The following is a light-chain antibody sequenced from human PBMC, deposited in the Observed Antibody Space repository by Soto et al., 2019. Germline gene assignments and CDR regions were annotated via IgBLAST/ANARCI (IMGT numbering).Light chain of an antibody. CDR2: GAS. Sequence: IVLTQSPGTLSLSPGERATLSCRAIQSVSSSYLAWYQQKPGQAPRLLIYGASSRATGIPDRFSGSGSGTEFTLTISSLQSEDFAVYYCQQYNDWPPITFGGGTKV. V-gene: IGKV3-20*01. J-gene: IGKJ4*01. CDR1: QSVSSSY. CDR3: QQYNDWPPIT.